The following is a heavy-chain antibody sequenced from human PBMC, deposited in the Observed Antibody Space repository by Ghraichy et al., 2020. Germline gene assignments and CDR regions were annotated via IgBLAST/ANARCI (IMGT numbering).Heavy chain of an antibody. Sequence: LSLTCAASGFTVSSNYMSWVRQAPGKGLEWVSVIYSGGSTYYADSVKGRFTISRDNSKNTLYLQMNSLRAEDTAVYYCASRGYSGYVDSFFDYWGQGTLVTVSS. D-gene: IGHD5-12*01. CDR2: IYSGGST. V-gene: IGHV3-53*01. CDR1: GFTVSSNY. J-gene: IGHJ4*02. CDR3: ASRGYSGYVDSFFDY.